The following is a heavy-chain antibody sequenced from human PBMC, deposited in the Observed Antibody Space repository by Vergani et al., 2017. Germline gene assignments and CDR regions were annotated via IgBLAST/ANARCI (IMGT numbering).Heavy chain of an antibody. Sequence: QVQLVQSGAEVKKPGASVKVSCKASGYTFTSYAMHWVRQAPGQRLEWMGWINAGNGNTQYSQKFQGRVTITRDTSASTAYMELSSLRSEDTAVYYCAREDCSGGSCPSYWGQGTLVTVSS. D-gene: IGHD2-15*01. CDR1: GYTFTSYA. CDR2: INAGNGNT. V-gene: IGHV1-3*01. CDR3: AREDCSGGSCPSY. J-gene: IGHJ4*02.